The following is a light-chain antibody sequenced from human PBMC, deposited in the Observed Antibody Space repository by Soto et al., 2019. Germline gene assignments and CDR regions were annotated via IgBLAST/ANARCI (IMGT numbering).Light chain of an antibody. J-gene: IGLJ3*02. V-gene: IGLV2-14*01. Sequence: QSALTQPASVSGSPGQSITISCTGTSSDVGGYNYVSWYQQHPGKAPKLLIYEVRNRPSGVSSRFSGSKSGNTASLTISGLQSQDEADYYCSSYTSSSTLVFGGGTQLTVL. CDR1: SSDVGGYNY. CDR2: EVR. CDR3: SSYTSSSTLV.